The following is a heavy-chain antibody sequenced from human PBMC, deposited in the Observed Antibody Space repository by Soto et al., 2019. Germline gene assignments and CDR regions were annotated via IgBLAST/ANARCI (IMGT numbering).Heavy chain of an antibody. CDR2: IFPGESDT. D-gene: IGHD3-22*01. J-gene: IGHJ4*02. Sequence: GESLKISCKGSGYRFTRYWIGWVRQMPGKGLEWMGIIFPGESDTRYSPTFQGQVIMSVDKSIRTAYLQWSSLKTSDTAMYYCVAPYSSDYYVNSGQGSLVTSPQ. CDR3: VAPYSSDYYVN. V-gene: IGHV5-51*01. CDR1: GYRFTRYW.